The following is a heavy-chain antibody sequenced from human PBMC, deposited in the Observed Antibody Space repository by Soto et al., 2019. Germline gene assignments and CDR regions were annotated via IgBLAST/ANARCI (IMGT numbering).Heavy chain of an antibody. CDR1: GGSISSSSYY. CDR3: ARGRKVHWFDP. CDR2: IYYSGST. J-gene: IGHJ5*02. V-gene: IGHV4-39*01. Sequence: ASETLSLTCTVSGGSISSSSYYWGWIRQPPGKGLEWIGSIYYSGSTYYNPSLKSRVTISVDTSKNQFSLKLSSVTAADTAVYYCARGRKVHWFDPWGQGTLVTVSS.